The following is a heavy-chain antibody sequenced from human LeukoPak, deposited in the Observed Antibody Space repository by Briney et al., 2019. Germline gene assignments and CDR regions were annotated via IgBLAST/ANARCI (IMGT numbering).Heavy chain of an antibody. CDR3: ARGIAATNYMDV. CDR2: ISYDGSNK. J-gene: IGHJ6*03. V-gene: IGHV3-30-3*01. Sequence: PGRSLRPSCAASGFTFSSYTMHWVRQAPGKGLEWVAVISYDGSNKYYADSVKGRFTISRDNSKSTLFLQMNSPSAEDTAVYYCARGIAATNYMDVWGKGTTVTVSS. D-gene: IGHD6-13*01. CDR1: GFTFSSYT.